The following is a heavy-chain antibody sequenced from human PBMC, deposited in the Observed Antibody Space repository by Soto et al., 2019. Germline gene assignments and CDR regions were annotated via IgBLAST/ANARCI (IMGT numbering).Heavy chain of an antibody. V-gene: IGHV1-46*01. D-gene: IGHD2-15*01. J-gene: IGHJ4*02. CDR1: GYTFTSYY. CDR3: ARRNPDLDPYGSGGSCYPAVAPDY. Sequence: ASVKVSCKASGYTFTSYYMHWVRQAPGQGLEWMGIINPSGGSTSYAQKFQGRVTMTRDTCTSTVYMELSSLRSEDTAVYYCARRNPDLDPYGSGGSCYPAVAPDYWGQGTLVTVSS. CDR2: INPSGGST.